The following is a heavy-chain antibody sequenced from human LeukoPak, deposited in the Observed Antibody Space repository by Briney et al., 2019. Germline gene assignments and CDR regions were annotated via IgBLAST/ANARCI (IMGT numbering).Heavy chain of an antibody. J-gene: IGHJ4*02. V-gene: IGHV3-30*04. CDR3: ARGIRAAVAGTAFDY. Sequence: GGSLRLSCAASRFTFSSYAMHWVRQAPGKGLDWVAVISYDGSNKYYADSVKGRFTISRDNSKNTLYLQMNSLRAEDTAVYYCARGIRAAVAGTAFDYWGQGTLVTVSS. CDR1: RFTFSSYA. CDR2: ISYDGSNK. D-gene: IGHD6-19*01.